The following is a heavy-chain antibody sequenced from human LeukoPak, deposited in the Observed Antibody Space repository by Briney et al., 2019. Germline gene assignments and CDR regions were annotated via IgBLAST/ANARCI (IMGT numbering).Heavy chain of an antibody. Sequence: QPGGSLRLSCAASGFTFSSYGMHWVRQAPGKGLEWVAFIRYDGSNKYYADSVKGRFTISRDNSKNTLYLQMNSLRAEDTAVYYCAKRQTGYSSSWSQGGFDYWGQGTLVTVSS. D-gene: IGHD6-13*01. CDR3: AKRQTGYSSSWSQGGFDY. J-gene: IGHJ4*02. V-gene: IGHV3-30*02. CDR1: GFTFSSYG. CDR2: IRYDGSNK.